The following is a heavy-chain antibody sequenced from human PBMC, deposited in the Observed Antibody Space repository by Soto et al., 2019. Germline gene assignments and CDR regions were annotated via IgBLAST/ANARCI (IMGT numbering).Heavy chain of an antibody. V-gene: IGHV4-39*01. Sequence: PSETLSLTCTVSGGSISNSSYYWGWIRQPPGKGLEWIGSIYYSGSTYYNPSLKSRVTISVDTSKNQFSLKLSSVTAAGTAVYYCARHRHGSGSYYFILGNYMDVWGKGTTVTVSS. D-gene: IGHD3-10*01. CDR3: ARHRHGSGSYYFILGNYMDV. J-gene: IGHJ6*03. CDR1: GGSISNSSYY. CDR2: IYYSGST.